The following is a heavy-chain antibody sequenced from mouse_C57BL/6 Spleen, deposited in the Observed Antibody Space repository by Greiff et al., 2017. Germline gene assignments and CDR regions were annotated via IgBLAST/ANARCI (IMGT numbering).Heavy chain of an antibody. CDR1: GFTFSDYG. CDR3: ARGVLRFNWYFDV. D-gene: IGHD1-1*01. V-gene: IGHV5-17*01. Sequence: VKLVESGGGLVKPGGSLKLSCAASGFTFSDYGMHWVRQAPETGLEWVAYISSGSSTIYYADTVKGRFTISRDNAKNTLFLQMTSLRSEDTSMYYCARGVLRFNWYFDVWGTGTTVTVSA. J-gene: IGHJ1*03. CDR2: ISSGSSTI.